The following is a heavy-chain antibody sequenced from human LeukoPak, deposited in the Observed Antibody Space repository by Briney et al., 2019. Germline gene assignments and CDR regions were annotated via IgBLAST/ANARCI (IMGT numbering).Heavy chain of an antibody. Sequence: PGGSLRLSCAASGFTFSNAWMSWVRQAPGKGLEWVSYVSSSGTTTYYADSVKGRFTISRDNGKNLVSLQMNSLRDEDTAVYYCARADRDGNKRFLDWGQGTLVTVSS. CDR1: GFTFSNAW. J-gene: IGHJ4*02. V-gene: IGHV3-48*02. CDR2: VSSSGTTT. D-gene: IGHD5-24*01. CDR3: ARADRDGNKRFLD.